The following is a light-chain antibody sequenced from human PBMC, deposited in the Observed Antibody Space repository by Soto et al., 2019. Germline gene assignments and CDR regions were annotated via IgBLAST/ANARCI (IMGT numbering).Light chain of an antibody. CDR3: QQYNNWPPT. CDR2: GAS. CDR1: QSVRSN. J-gene: IGKJ5*01. Sequence: EVVMTPSPATLSVSPGERVTLSCRASQSVRSNLAWYQQKPGQSPRLLIYGASTRATGIPARFSGSGSGTEFTLTISSLQSEDFAVYYCQQYNNWPPTFGQGTRLEIK. V-gene: IGKV3-15*01.